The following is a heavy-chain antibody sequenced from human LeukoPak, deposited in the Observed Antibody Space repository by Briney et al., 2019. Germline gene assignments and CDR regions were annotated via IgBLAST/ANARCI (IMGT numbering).Heavy chain of an antibody. CDR2: IYYSGST. D-gene: IGHD3-3*01. Sequence: SSETLSLTCTVSGGSISSSSYYWGWIRQPPGKGLEWIGSIYYSGSTYYNPSLKSRVTISVDTSKNQFSLKLSSVTAADTAVYYCARHFTIFGVVNNYYMGVWGKGTTVTVSS. CDR3: ARHFTIFGVVNNYYMGV. J-gene: IGHJ6*03. CDR1: GGSISSSSYY. V-gene: IGHV4-39*01.